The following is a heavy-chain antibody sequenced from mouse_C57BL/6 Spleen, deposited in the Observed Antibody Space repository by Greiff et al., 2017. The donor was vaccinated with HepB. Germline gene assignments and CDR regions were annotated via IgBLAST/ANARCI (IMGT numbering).Heavy chain of an antibody. D-gene: IGHD2-3*01. CDR3: ARERYDGDWYFDV. CDR1: GSTFTSNW. CDR2: INPSNGGT. Sequence: QVQLQQPGTELVKPGASVKLSCKASGSTFTSNWMHWVKQRPGQGLEWIGNINPSNGGTNYNEKFKSKATLTVDKSSSTAYMQLSSLTSEDSAVYYCARERYDGDWYFDVWGTGTTVTVSS. V-gene: IGHV1-53*01. J-gene: IGHJ1*03.